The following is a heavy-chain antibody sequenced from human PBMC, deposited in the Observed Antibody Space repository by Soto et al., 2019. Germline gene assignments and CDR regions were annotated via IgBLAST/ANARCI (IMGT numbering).Heavy chain of an antibody. CDR1: GGTFSSYA. J-gene: IGHJ6*02. Sequence: QVQLVQSGAEVKKPGCSVKVSCKASGGTFSSYAISWVRQAPGQGLEWMGGIIPIFGTANYAQKFQGRVTITADKSTSTAYMELSSLRSEDTAVYYCARSRLAYYYDSSGYYAYYGMDVWGQGTTVTVSS. CDR2: IIPIFGTA. D-gene: IGHD3-22*01. CDR3: ARSRLAYYYDSSGYYAYYGMDV. V-gene: IGHV1-69*06.